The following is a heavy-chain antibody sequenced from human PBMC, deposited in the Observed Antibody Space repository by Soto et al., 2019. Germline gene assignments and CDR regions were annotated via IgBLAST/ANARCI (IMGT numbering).Heavy chain of an antibody. D-gene: IGHD4-17*01. Sequence: GGSLRLSCAASGFTFNTHGMHWVRQAPGKGLEWVAVIWYDGSQRYYADFVRGRFTISRDNSQNTLYLQMTSLRAEDTAVYYCARIDDYGDYVTDYWGQGARVTVSS. CDR1: GFTFNTHG. V-gene: IGHV3-33*01. J-gene: IGHJ4*02. CDR3: ARIDDYGDYVTDY. CDR2: IWYDGSQR.